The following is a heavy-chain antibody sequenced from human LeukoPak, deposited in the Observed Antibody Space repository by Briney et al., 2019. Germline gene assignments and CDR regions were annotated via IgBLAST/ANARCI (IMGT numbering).Heavy chain of an antibody. J-gene: IGHJ4*02. D-gene: IGHD5-12*01. Sequence: ASVKVSCKASGYTFTGYYMHWVRQAPGQGLEWMGWINPNSGDTNYAQKFQGRVTMTRDTSISTAYMELSGLRSDDTAVYYCARESVDIVATSFDYWGQGTLVTVSS. V-gene: IGHV1-2*02. CDR2: INPNSGDT. CDR1: GYTFTGYY. CDR3: ARESVDIVATSFDY.